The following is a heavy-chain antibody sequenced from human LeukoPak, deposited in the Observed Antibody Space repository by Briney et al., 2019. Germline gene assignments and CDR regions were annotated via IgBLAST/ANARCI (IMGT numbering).Heavy chain of an antibody. Sequence: PGGSPGPSCAASGLTLSSYWMHWVRQAPGKGLVWVSRITSDGSSTSYADSVKGRFTISRDNAKNTLYLQMNSLRAEDTAVYYCARAAGLPLYYYYMDVWGKGTTVTVSS. J-gene: IGHJ6*03. V-gene: IGHV3-74*01. CDR2: ITSDGSST. CDR3: ARAAGLPLYYYYMDV. CDR1: GLTLSSYW.